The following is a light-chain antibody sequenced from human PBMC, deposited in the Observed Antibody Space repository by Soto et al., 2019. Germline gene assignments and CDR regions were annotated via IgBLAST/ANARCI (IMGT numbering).Light chain of an antibody. CDR1: QSVRGY. CDR3: QQRSNWPGT. V-gene: IGKV3-11*01. J-gene: IGKJ2*01. Sequence: DIVLTQSPATLSLSPGERATLSCRASQSVRGYLAWYQHKPGQAPRLLIYDASNRATGISARFSGSGSGTDFALTISSLEPEDFAVYCCQQRSNWPGTFGQGTKVDIK. CDR2: DAS.